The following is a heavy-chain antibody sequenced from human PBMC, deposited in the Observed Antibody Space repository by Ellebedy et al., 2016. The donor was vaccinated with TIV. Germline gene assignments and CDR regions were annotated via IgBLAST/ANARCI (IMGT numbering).Heavy chain of an antibody. CDR3: ARDYRYGANSNRIDY. CDR1: GFTFSSYS. V-gene: IGHV3-21*06. Sequence: GESLKISCAASGFTFSSYSMNWVRQAPGEGLEWVSSISSDTTYTYYADSVKGRLTISRDNAKNSLYLQMNSLRAEDTAVYYCARDYRYGANSNRIDYWGRGTLVTVSS. J-gene: IGHJ4*01. D-gene: IGHD4-23*01. CDR2: ISSDTTYT.